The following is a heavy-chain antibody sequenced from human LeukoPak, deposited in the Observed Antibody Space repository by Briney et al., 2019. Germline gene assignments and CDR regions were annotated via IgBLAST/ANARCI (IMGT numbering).Heavy chain of an antibody. CDR2: IIPILGIA. J-gene: IGHJ4*02. CDR1: GGTFSSYA. V-gene: IGHV1-69*04. Sequence: SVKVSCKASGGTFSSYAISWVRQAPGQGLEWMGRIIPILGIANYAQKFQGRVTITADKSTSTAYMELSSLRSEDTAVYYCARASEYSSSGGVDYWGQGTLVTVSS. CDR3: ARASEYSSSGGVDY. D-gene: IGHD6-6*01.